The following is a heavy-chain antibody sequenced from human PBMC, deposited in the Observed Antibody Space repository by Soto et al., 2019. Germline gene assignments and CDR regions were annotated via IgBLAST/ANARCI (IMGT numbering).Heavy chain of an antibody. CDR1: GYDFSSYG. CDR2: ISASNGNR. D-gene: IGHD2-2*01. V-gene: IGHV1-18*04. J-gene: IGHJ4*02. Sequence: QVQLVQSGAEVKKPGASVKVSCKASGYDFSSYGISWVRQAPGQGLEWMGWISASNGNRDYAQQFQGRVTMTSDTSRTKGYMELRSLRSDDTGVYYCVRDPQRNDYWGQGTLVNVSS. CDR3: VRDPQRNDY.